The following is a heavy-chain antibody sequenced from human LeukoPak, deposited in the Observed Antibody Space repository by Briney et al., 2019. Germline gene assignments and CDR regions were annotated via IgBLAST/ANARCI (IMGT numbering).Heavy chain of an antibody. CDR3: ARGKQPAVNDAFDI. CDR1: GFTVSSNY. V-gene: IGHV3-53*01. D-gene: IGHD6-13*01. J-gene: IGHJ3*02. CDR2: IYSGGST. Sequence: GGSLRLSCAASGFTVSSNYMSWVRQAPGKGLEWVSVIYSGGSTYYADSVKGRFTISRDNSKNTLYLQMNSLRAEDTAVYYCARGKQPAVNDAFDIWGQGTMVTVSS.